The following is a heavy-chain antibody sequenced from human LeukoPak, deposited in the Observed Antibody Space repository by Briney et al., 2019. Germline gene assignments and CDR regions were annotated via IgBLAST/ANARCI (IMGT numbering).Heavy chain of an antibody. CDR3: AREGLLWFGELSL. CDR1: GYSISSGYY. Sequence: SETLSLTCAVSGYSISSGYYWGWIRQPPGKGLEWIGSIYHSGSTYYNPSLESRVTISVDTSKNQFSLKLSSVTAADTAVYYCAREGLLWFGELSLGGQGTLVTVSS. CDR2: IYHSGST. J-gene: IGHJ4*02. D-gene: IGHD3-10*01. V-gene: IGHV4-38-2*02.